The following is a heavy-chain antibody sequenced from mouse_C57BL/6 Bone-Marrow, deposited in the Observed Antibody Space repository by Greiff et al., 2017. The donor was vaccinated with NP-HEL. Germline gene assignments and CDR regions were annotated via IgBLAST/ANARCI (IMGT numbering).Heavy chain of an antibody. CDR3: ARRYAGGAMDY. CDR2: ISSGGSYT. CDR1: GFTFSSYG. D-gene: IGHD2-14*01. Sequence: EVKLMESGGDLVKPGGSLKLSCAASGFTFSSYGMSWVRQTPDKRLEWVATISSGGSYTYYPDSVKGRFTISRDNAKNTLYLQMSSLKSEDTAMYYCARRYAGGAMDYWGQGTSVTVSS. V-gene: IGHV5-6*02. J-gene: IGHJ4*01.